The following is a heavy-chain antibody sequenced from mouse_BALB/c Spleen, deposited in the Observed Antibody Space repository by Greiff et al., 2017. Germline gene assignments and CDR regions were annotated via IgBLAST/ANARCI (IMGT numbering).Heavy chain of an antibody. D-gene: IGHD2-1*01. CDR1: GYTFTSYW. CDR3: ARSGDYGNLDY. V-gene: IGHV1-7*01. J-gene: IGHJ2*01. CDR2: INPSTGYT. Sequence: QVQLKQSGAELAKPGASVKMSCKASGYTFTSYWMHWVKQRPGQGLEWIGYINPSTGYTEYNQKFKDKATLTADKSSSTAYMQLSSLTSEDSAVYYCARSGDYGNLDYWGQGTTLTVSS.